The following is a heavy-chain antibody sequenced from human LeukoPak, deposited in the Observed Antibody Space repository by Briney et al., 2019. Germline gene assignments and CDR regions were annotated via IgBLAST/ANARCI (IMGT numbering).Heavy chain of an antibody. Sequence: GGSLRLSCAASGFTVSSNSMSWVRQAPGKGLEWVSVISIGAITYYADSVKGRFTISRDNSENTLYLQMNSLRAEDTAVYYCARTPQYYYDSSDYYYTAVCGKRTLVTVSS. CDR1: GFTVSSNS. CDR2: ISIGAIT. D-gene: IGHD3-22*01. V-gene: IGHV3-53*01. CDR3: ARTPQYYYDSSDYYYTAV. J-gene: IGHJ4*02.